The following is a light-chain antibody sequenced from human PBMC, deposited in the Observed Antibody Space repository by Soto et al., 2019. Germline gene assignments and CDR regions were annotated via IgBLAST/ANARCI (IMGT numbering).Light chain of an antibody. CDR2: EVN. J-gene: IGLJ3*02. CDR3: SSYVGSNKGV. V-gene: IGLV2-8*01. CDR1: SSDVGGYNY. Sequence: QSALTQPPSASGSPGQSVTLSCTGSSSDVGGYNYVSWYQHHPGKAPRLMIYEVNKRPSGVPDRFSGSKSGNTASLTVSGLQAEDEADYYCSSYVGSNKGVFGGGTKLTVL.